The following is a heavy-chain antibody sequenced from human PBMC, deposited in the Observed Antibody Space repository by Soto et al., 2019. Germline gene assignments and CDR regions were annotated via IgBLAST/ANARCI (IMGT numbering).Heavy chain of an antibody. D-gene: IGHD6-13*01. CDR1: GYIFINYY. V-gene: IGHV1-46*01. J-gene: IGHJ4*02. Sequence: QVHLVQSGAEVKKPGASVKVSCKASGYIFINYYIHWVRQAPGQGLEWIGIINPNGGSTNYAQKFRGPVTMARDTSTSTVYMALSSLRSDNTGVYYCARDLAAADYWGQGTLVTVPS. CDR2: INPNGGST. CDR3: ARDLAAADY.